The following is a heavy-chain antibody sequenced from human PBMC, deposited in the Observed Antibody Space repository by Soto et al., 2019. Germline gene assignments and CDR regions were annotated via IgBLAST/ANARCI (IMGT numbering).Heavy chain of an antibody. CDR1: GYTFTGYY. V-gene: IGHV1-2*04. CDR2: INPNSGGT. Sequence: GASVKVSCKASGYTFTGYYMHWVRQAPGQGLEWMGWINPNSGGTNYAQKFQGWVTMTRDTSISTAYMELSRLRSDDTAVYYCARSGSYYPPHFDYWGQGTLVTVSS. D-gene: IGHD1-26*01. CDR3: ARSGSYYPPHFDY. J-gene: IGHJ4*02.